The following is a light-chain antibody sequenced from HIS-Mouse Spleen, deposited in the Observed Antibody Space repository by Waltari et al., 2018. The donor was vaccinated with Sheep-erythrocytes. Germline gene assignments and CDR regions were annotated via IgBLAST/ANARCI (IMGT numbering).Light chain of an antibody. V-gene: IGKV4-1*01. CDR2: WAP. Sequence: DIVMTQSPDSLAVSLGERATINCKSSQSVVYSSNNKNYLAWYQQKPGQPPKLLIYWAPTRESGVPDRFSGSGSGTDFTLTISSLQAEDVAVYYCQQYYSTLTFGGGTKVEIK. J-gene: IGKJ4*01. CDR3: QQYYSTLT. CDR1: QSVVYSSNNKNY.